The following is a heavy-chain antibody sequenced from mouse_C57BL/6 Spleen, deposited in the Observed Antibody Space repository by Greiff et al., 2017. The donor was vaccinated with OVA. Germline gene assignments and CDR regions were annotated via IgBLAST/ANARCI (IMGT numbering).Heavy chain of an antibody. CDR2: ISDGGSYT. J-gene: IGHJ1*03. CDR3: ARDQGTGYWYFDV. D-gene: IGHD4-1*01. Sequence: EVKVVESGGGLVKPGGSLKLSCAASGFTFSSYAMSWVRQTPEKRLEWVATISDGGSYTYYPDNVKGRFTISRDNAKNNLYLQMSHLKSEDTAMYYCARDQGTGYWYFDVWGTGTTVTVSS. V-gene: IGHV5-4*01. CDR1: GFTFSSYA.